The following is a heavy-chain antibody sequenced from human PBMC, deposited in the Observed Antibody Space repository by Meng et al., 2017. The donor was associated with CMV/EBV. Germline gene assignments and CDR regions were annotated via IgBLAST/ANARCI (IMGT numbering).Heavy chain of an antibody. J-gene: IGHJ4*02. Sequence: ISGDCVSSNSVAWNWIRQSPSRGLEWLGRTYYRSKWFYDYAVSVKSRITIKPDTSKNQFSLQLNSVTPEDTAVYYCAMLSVGATFDYWGQGALVTVSS. D-gene: IGHD1-26*01. V-gene: IGHV6-1*01. CDR2: TYYRSKWFY. CDR1: GDCVSSNSVA. CDR3: AMLSVGATFDY.